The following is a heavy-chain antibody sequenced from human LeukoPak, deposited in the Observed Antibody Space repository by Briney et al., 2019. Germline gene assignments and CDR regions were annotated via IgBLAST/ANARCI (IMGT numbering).Heavy chain of an antibody. V-gene: IGHV3-23*01. CDR1: GFTFSSYA. CDR3: AKDSFYSSSWYYYYYGMDV. Sequence: PGGSLRLSCAASGFTFSSYAMSWVRQAPGKGLEWVSAISGSGGSTYYADSVKGRFTISRDNSKNTLYLQMNSLRAEDTAVYYCAKDSFYSSSWYYYYYGMDVWGQGTTVTVSS. J-gene: IGHJ6*02. CDR2: ISGSGGST. D-gene: IGHD6-13*01.